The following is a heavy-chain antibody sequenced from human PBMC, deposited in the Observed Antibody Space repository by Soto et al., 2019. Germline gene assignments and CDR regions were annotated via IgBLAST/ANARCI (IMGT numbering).Heavy chain of an antibody. CDR2: VYYSGTT. D-gene: IGHD2-2*01. CDR1: GGSINNYY. Sequence: SETLSLTCTVSGGSINNYYWSWIRQSPGKGLEWIGYVYYSGTTNYNPTLKSRITILVDTSENQFSLKLTSVTAADTAVYYCARFPYCSCTSCYRYYLLAVWGQRTTVPGS. J-gene: IGHJ6*02. CDR3: ARFPYCSCTSCYRYYLLAV. V-gene: IGHV4-59*08.